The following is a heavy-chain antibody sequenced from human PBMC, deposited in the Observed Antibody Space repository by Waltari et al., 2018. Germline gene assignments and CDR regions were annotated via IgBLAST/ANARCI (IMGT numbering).Heavy chain of an antibody. CDR3: AREWSCSGGSCYLSFDY. CDR2: IYTSGST. V-gene: IGHV4-61*02. CDR1: GGSISSGSYY. Sequence: QVQLQESGPGLVKPSQTLSLTCTVSGGSISSGSYYWSWIRQAAGKGLEWIGRIYTSGSTNYNPSLKSRVTISVDTSKNQFSLKLSSVTAADTAVYYCAREWSCSGGSCYLSFDYWGQGTLVTVSS. J-gene: IGHJ4*02. D-gene: IGHD2-15*01.